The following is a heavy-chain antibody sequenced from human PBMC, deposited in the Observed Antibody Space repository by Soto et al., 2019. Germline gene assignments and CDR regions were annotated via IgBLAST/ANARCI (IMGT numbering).Heavy chain of an antibody. V-gene: IGHV1-69*10. D-gene: IGHD2-15*01. J-gene: IGHJ4*02. CDR2: IIPIFGIA. Sequence: SVKVSCKASGGTFSSYAISWVRQAPGQGLEWMGGIIPIFGIANYAQKFQGRVTITADKSTSTAYMELSSLRSEDTAVYYCATLGYCSGGSCYIIDYWGQGTLVTVSS. CDR1: GGTFSSYA. CDR3: ATLGYCSGGSCYIIDY.